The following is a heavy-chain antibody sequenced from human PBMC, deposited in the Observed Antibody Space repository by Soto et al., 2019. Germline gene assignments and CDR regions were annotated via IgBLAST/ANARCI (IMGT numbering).Heavy chain of an antibody. J-gene: IGHJ6*04. CDR2: IYYSGST. D-gene: IGHD1-1*01. CDR1: GGSISSGGYY. CDR3: ARDRYRHYYYGMDV. Sequence: PSETLSLTCTVSGGSISSGGYYWSWIRQHPGKGLEWIGYIYYSGSTYYNPSLKSRVTISVDTSKNQFSLKLSSVTAADTAVYYWARDRYRHYYYGMDVWGKGTTVTVSS. V-gene: IGHV4-31*03.